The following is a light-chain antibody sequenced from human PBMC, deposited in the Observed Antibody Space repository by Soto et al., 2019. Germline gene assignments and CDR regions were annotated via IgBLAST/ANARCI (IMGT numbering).Light chain of an antibody. J-gene: IGLJ1*01. CDR2: DDD. V-gene: IGLV3-21*02. Sequence: SSEMTQPPSVSVAPGQPATISCGGKTSESQSVHWYRQKPGQAPVVVVYDDDQRPSGIPERFSGSNSGNTATLTISRVEAGDEADYYCHVWDSSSDQYVFGTGTKVTVL. CDR3: HVWDSSSDQYV. CDR1: TSESQS.